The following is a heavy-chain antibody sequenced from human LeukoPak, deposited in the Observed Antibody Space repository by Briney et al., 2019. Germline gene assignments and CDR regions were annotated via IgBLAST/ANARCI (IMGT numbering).Heavy chain of an antibody. CDR3: ARGGVVQYSSGQGIPFDY. CDR2: IYTSGST. Sequence: SQTLSLTCTVSGGSISSGSYYRSWIRQPAGKGLEWIGRIYTSGSTNYNPSLKSRVTISVDTPKNQFSLKLSSVTAADTAVYYCARGGVVQYSSGQGIPFDYWGQGTLVTVSS. D-gene: IGHD6-19*01. J-gene: IGHJ4*02. CDR1: GGSISSGSYY. V-gene: IGHV4-61*02.